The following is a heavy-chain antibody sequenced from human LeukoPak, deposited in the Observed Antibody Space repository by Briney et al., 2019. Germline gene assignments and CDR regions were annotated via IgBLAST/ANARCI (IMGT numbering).Heavy chain of an antibody. CDR3: ARNMVRGVIITSVLFDP. V-gene: IGHV1-18*01. D-gene: IGHD3-10*01. J-gene: IGHJ5*02. Sequence: GASVKVSCKASGYTFTSYGISWVRQAPGQGLEWMGWISAYNGNTNYAQKLQGRVTMTTDTSTSTAYMELRSLRSDDTAVYYCARNMVRGVIITSVLFDPWGQGTLVTVSS. CDR2: ISAYNGNT. CDR1: GYTFTSYG.